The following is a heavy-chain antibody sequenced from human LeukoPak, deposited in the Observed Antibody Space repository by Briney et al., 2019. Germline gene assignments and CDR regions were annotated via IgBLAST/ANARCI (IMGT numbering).Heavy chain of an antibody. CDR1: GYTFTGYY. CDR3: ARGIVSFSKKSQALGY. D-gene: IGHD2-15*01. V-gene: IGHV1-2*02. Sequence: ASVKVSCKASGYTFTGYYMHWVRQAPGQGLEWMGWINPNSGATNYAQKFQGRVTMTRDTSISTAYMELSRLRSDDTAVYYCARGIVSFSKKSQALGYWGQGTLVTVSS. CDR2: INPNSGAT. J-gene: IGHJ4*02.